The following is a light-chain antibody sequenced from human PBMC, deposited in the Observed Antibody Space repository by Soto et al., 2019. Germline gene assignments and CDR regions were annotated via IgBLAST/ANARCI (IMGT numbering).Light chain of an antibody. CDR2: GNN. CDR3: QSHDISLGDNYG. V-gene: IGLV1-40*01. CDR1: SSNIGASYD. J-gene: IGLJ1*01. Sequence: QSVLTQPPSVSGAPGQRVAISCIGSSSNIGASYDVQWYQQLPGTAPKLLIYGNNNRPSGVPDRFSGSRSGTSASLAITGLQAEDEADYYCQSHDISLGDNYGFGTGTKVTVL.